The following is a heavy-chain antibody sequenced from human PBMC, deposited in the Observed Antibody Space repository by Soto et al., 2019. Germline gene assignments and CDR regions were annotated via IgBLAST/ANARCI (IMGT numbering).Heavy chain of an antibody. CDR3: ARGVGSGSYYNQYNWFDP. D-gene: IGHD3-10*01. Sequence: ASVKVSCKASGYTFTNYGISWVRQAPGQGLEWMGWINVYNGNTKYAQKVQGGVTMTTDTSTSTAYMELRSLRSDDTAVYYCARGVGSGSYYNQYNWFDPWGQGTLVTVSS. CDR1: GYTFTNYG. CDR2: INVYNGNT. J-gene: IGHJ5*02. V-gene: IGHV1-18*01.